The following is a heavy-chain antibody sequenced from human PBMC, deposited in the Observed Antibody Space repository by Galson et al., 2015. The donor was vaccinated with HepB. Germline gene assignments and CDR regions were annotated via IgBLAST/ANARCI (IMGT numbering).Heavy chain of an antibody. V-gene: IGHV3-33*07. CDR1: GFTFSRHG. Sequence: SLRLSCAASGFTFSRHGMNWVRQAPGKGLEWVATIWYDGSNKYYADSVKGRFTISRDNSKNTLYLHVNNLRAEDTAMYYCASPFCTGGSCYPLWYWGQGTLVTVSS. CDR2: IWYDGSNK. CDR3: ASPFCTGGSCYPLWY. D-gene: IGHD2-15*01. J-gene: IGHJ4*02.